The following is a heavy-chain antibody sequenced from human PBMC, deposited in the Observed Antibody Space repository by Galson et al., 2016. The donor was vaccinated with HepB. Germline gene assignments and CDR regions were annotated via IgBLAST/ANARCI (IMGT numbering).Heavy chain of an antibody. V-gene: IGHV3-30*03. CDR2: LTYDGSNA. CDR1: GFRTYQYG. Sequence: SLRLSCAASGFRTYQYGMHWVRQAPGKGLEWVGVLTYDGSNAFYADSVKGRFTISRDNSKNTLFMEVSSLRLEDTAVYYCARGGGYGDYADQDAFDIWGQGTMVTVSS. D-gene: IGHD4-17*01. CDR3: ARGGGYGDYADQDAFDI. J-gene: IGHJ3*02.